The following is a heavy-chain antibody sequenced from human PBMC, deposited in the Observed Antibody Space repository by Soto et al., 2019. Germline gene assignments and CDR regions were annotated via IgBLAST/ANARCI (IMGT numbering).Heavy chain of an antibody. V-gene: IGHV1-18*01. CDR2: ISAYNGNT. Sequence: QVQLVQSGAEVKKPGASVKVSCKASGYTFSNYGISWVRQAPGQGLEWMGWISAYNGNTNYAQKLQGRVAMNTDTYTSTAYIELRSLRSDDTAVYYCARARGNSGRRGAFDYWGQGTLVTVSS. CDR1: GYTFSNYG. J-gene: IGHJ4*02. D-gene: IGHD1-26*01. CDR3: ARARGNSGRRGAFDY.